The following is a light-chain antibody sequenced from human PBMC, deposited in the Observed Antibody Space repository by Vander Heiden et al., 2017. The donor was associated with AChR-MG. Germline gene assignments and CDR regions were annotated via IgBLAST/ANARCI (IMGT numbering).Light chain of an antibody. Sequence: SHELTQPPSLSVSPGQTASITSSGDTSGDKYVGWYQQKSGQSPLLVIYQDTKRPSGIPERFSGSNAGNTATLTISGTQATDEADYYCQAWDRNSEEVFGGGTKLTVL. J-gene: IGLJ3*02. V-gene: IGLV3-1*01. CDR1: TSGDKY. CDR3: QAWDRNSEEV. CDR2: QDT.